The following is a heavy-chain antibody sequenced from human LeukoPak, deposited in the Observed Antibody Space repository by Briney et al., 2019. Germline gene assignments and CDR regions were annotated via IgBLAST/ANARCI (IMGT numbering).Heavy chain of an antibody. Sequence: PGGSLRLSCAASGFTFSSYAMHWVCQAPGKGLEYVSAISSNGGSTYYANSVKGRFTISRGNSKNTLYLQMGSLRAEDMAVYYCARVSGSYDYWGQGTLVTVTS. CDR3: ARVSGSYDY. D-gene: IGHD1-26*01. V-gene: IGHV3-64*01. J-gene: IGHJ4*02. CDR2: ISSNGGST. CDR1: GFTFSSYA.